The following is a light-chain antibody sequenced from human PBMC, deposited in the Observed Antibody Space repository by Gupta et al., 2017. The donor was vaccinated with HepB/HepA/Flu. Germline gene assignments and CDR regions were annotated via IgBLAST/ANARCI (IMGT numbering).Light chain of an antibody. Sequence: SYELTPPLSVSVSPGQTARITCSGDALPKQYAYWYQQKPGQAPVLVIYKGSERPSGIPGRFSGSSSGTTVTLTISGVQAEDEADYYCQSADSSGTYVVFGGGTKLTGL. CDR1: ALPKQY. V-gene: IGLV3-25*03. CDR3: QSADSSGTYVV. J-gene: IGLJ2*01. CDR2: KGS.